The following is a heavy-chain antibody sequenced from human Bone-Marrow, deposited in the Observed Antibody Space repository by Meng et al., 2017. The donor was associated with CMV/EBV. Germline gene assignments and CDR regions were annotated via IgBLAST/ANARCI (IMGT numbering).Heavy chain of an antibody. CDR3: ARDPHFGALDH. CDR1: GFTFSSYA. D-gene: IGHD3-10*01. Sequence: GGSLRLSCAASGFTFSSYAMSWVRQAPGKGLEWLANINPDATVRNYLDSVKGRFTISRDNSKNSVYLQMNSLRADDTAVYYCARDPHFGALDHWGPGTLVTVSS. J-gene: IGHJ4*02. V-gene: IGHV3-7*01. CDR2: INPDATVR.